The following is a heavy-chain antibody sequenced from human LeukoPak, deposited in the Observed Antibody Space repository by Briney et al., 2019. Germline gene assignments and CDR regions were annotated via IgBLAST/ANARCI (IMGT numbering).Heavy chain of an antibody. CDR1: GGSISSYY. J-gene: IGHJ3*02. Sequence: SETLSLTCTVSGGSISSYYWSWIRQPPGKGLEWIGYIYYGGSTNYNPSLKSRVTISVDTPKNQFSPKLSSVTAADTAVYYCARESYYYDSSGYDDAFDIWGQGTMVTVSS. CDR2: IYYGGST. V-gene: IGHV4-59*01. D-gene: IGHD3-22*01. CDR3: ARESYYYDSSGYDDAFDI.